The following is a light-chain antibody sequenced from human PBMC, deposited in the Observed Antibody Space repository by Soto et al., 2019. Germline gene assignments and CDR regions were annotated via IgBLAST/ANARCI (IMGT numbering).Light chain of an antibody. V-gene: IGKV3-20*01. CDR1: QSVSSNY. J-gene: IGKJ5*01. Sequence: ESVLTQSPGTLSLSPGQRATLSCRASQSVSSNYLAWYQQKPGQAPRLLIYDTSTRATGIPARFSGSASGTDFTLTINRLEPEDFAVYYCQLYGISPHFGQGTRLEIK. CDR2: DTS. CDR3: QLYGISPH.